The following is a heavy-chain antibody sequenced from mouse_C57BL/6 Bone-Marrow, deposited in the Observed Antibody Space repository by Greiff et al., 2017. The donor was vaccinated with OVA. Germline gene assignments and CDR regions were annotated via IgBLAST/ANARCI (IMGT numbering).Heavy chain of an antibody. J-gene: IGHJ2*01. D-gene: IGHD1-1*01. CDR2: ISNGGGST. V-gene: IGHV5-12*01. CDR3: ARHYYGSRFDY. Sequence: EVKLMESGGGLVQPGGSLKLSCAASGFTFSDYYMYWVRQTPEQRLEWVAYISNGGGSTYYPDTVKGRFTISRDNATNTLYLQMSRLKSEDTAMYYCARHYYGSRFDYWGQGTTLTVSS. CDR1: GFTFSDYY.